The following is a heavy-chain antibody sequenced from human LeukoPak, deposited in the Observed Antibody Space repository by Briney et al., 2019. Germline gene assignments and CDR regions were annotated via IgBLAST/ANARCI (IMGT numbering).Heavy chain of an antibody. V-gene: IGHV3-7*01. D-gene: IGHD1-26*01. J-gene: IGHJ4*02. CDR2: IKQDGSEK. CDR1: GFAFSSNW. Sequence: PGGSLRLSCAASGFAFSSNWMTWVRQAPGKGLEWVASIKQDGSEKYYVDSVKGRFTMSRDNAKNSLYLQMNSLRAEDTAVYYCASKVGATTVGDYWGQGTLVTVSS. CDR3: ASKVGATTVGDY.